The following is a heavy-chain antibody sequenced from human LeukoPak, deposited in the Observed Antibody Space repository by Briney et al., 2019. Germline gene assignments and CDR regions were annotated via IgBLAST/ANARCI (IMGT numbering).Heavy chain of an antibody. D-gene: IGHD3-10*01. J-gene: IGHJ5*02. V-gene: IGHV1-2*02. Sequence: ASVKVSCKASGYTFTGYYMHWVRQAPAQGLEWMGWINPNSGGTNYAQKFQGRVTMTRDTSISTAYMELSRLRSDDTAVYYCARVYGSGLNWFDPWGQGTLVTVSS. CDR3: ARVYGSGLNWFDP. CDR2: INPNSGGT. CDR1: GYTFTGYY.